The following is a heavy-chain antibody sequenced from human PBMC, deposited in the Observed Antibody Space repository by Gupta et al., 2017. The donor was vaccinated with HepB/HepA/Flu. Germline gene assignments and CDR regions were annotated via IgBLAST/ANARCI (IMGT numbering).Heavy chain of an antibody. V-gene: IGHV3-23*01. CDR3: AKDQGYDWKGEGDY. J-gene: IGHJ4*02. D-gene: IGHD1-20*01. Sequence: EVQLLESGGGLVQPGGSLRLSCAASGFTFSTYAMSWVRQAPGKGLEWVSAISGSGGSTYYADSVKGRFTISRDNSKNTLYLQMNSLRAEDTAVYYCAKDQGYDWKGEGDYWGQGTLVTVSS. CDR2: ISGSGGST. CDR1: GFTFSTYA.